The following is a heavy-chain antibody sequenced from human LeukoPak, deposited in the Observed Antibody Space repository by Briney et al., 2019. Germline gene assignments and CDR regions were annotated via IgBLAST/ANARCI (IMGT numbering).Heavy chain of an antibody. CDR1: GGSVSSSHYY. V-gene: IGHV4-39*01. CDR3: ARQVSDYYYYYMDV. J-gene: IGHJ6*03. Sequence: SETLCLTCSVSGGSVSSSHYYWGWIRQPPGEGLQWIGNIYYSGSTYYNPSLESRVTISLDTSKNYFSLKLGSVTAADTAVYYCARQVSDYYYYYMDVWGKGTAVTVSS. D-gene: IGHD5/OR15-5a*01. CDR2: IYYSGST.